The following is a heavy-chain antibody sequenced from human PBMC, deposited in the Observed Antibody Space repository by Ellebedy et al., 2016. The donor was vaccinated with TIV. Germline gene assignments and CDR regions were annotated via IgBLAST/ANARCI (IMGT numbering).Heavy chain of an antibody. V-gene: IGHV3-66*01. Sequence: GESLKISCAASGFTVTSHHMSWVRQAPGKGLEWVSVIYRGGTTSYVDSLKGRFTISRDTSKNTVYLQMNSLRGEETAVYYCSRETLNDVDLDLWGIFDVWGQGTMVTVSS. CDR3: SRETLNDVDLDLWGIFDV. CDR2: IYRGGTT. CDR1: GFTVTSHH. D-gene: IGHD3-16*01. J-gene: IGHJ3*01.